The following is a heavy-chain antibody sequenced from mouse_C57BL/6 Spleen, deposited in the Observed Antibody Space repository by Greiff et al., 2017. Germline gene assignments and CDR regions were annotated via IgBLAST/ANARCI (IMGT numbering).Heavy chain of an antibody. D-gene: IGHD1-1*01. J-gene: IGHJ2*01. CDR2: IHPNSGST. CDR3: ARWGYGSRFDY. Sequence: QVQLQQPGAELVKPGASVKLSCKASGYTFTSYWMHWVKQRPGQGLEWIGMIHPNSGSTNYNEKFKSKATMTVDKSSSTAYMQLSSLTSEDSAVYYCARWGYGSRFDYWGQGTTLSVSS. V-gene: IGHV1-64*01. CDR1: GYTFTSYW.